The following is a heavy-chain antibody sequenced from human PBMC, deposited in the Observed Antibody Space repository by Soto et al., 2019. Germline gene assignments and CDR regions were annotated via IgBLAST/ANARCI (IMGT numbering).Heavy chain of an antibody. CDR2: IKREGSEK. J-gene: IGHJ4*02. CDR3: ATSMGRGGNAY. V-gene: IGHV3-7*05. CDR1: GFTFMDYG. Sequence: EVQLVESGGVLVQPGGSLRLSCAASGFTFMDYGMSCVRQAPGKGLECVANIKREGSEKYYVEPVKGRFTISRDNAKNSLDLPMNSLRAEDTAVYYCATSMGRGGNAYWGQGTLVTVSS. D-gene: IGHD3-10*01.